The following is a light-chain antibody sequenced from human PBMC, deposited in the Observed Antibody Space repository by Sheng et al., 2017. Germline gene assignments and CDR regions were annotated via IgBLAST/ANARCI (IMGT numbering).Light chain of an antibody. CDR3: SSTTGSGTFV. V-gene: IGLV2-8*01. CDR2: EVS. CDR1: SSDVGGHNS. J-gene: IGLJ1*01. Sequence: QSALTQPPSASGSLGQSVTISCTGTSSDVGGHNSVSWYQQHPGKTPKLLISEVSKRPSGVPDRFSDSKSGNTASLTVSGLQAEDEADYYCSSTTGSGTFVFGTGTAVAVL.